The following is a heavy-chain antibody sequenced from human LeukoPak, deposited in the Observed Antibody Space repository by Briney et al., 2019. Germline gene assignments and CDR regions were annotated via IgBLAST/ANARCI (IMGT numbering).Heavy chain of an antibody. CDR2: ISAYNGNT. CDR1: GYTFTSYG. Sequence: ASVKVSCKASGYTFTSYGISWVRQAPGQGLEWMGWISAYNGNTNYAEKLQDRVTMTTDTPTNTAYMELRGLRSDDTAVYYCARSGTGYCSGGSCYKNWVDPWGQGTPVTVSS. CDR3: ARSGTGYCSGGSCYKNWVDP. D-gene: IGHD2-15*01. J-gene: IGHJ5*02. V-gene: IGHV1-18*01.